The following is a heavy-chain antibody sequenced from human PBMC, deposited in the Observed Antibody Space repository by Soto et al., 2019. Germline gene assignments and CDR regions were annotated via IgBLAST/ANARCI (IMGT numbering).Heavy chain of an antibody. CDR1: GASVRSDYYY. D-gene: IGHD3-3*01. Sequence: PSETLSLTCTVSGASVRSDYYYWSWIRQPPGRGLEWIGHIYNSGSTYSNPSLKSRVTVSLDTSKNQFSLKLSSVTAADTAVYYCARGPSADKVDYWGQGALVTVSS. J-gene: IGHJ4*02. CDR3: ARGPSADKVDY. V-gene: IGHV4-30-4*01. CDR2: IYNSGST.